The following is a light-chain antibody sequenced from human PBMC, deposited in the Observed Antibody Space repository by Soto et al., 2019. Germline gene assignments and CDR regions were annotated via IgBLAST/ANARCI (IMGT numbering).Light chain of an antibody. V-gene: IGKV3-11*01. CDR2: DAS. CDR1: QSVSSY. J-gene: IGKJ4*01. Sequence: VLTQSPATLSLCPGEIATLSCRASQSVSSYLAWYQQKPGQAPRLLIYDASNRATGIPARFSGSESGTDFTLTISSLEPEDFAVYYCQQRSNWLTFGGGTKVDIK. CDR3: QQRSNWLT.